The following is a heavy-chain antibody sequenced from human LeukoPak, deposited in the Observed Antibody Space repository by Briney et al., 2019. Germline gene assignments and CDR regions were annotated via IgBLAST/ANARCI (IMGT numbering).Heavy chain of an antibody. CDR3: AKYTYYDILTGYCDFDY. J-gene: IGHJ4*02. CDR2: ISGSGGST. CDR1: GFKFSDHY. D-gene: IGHD3-9*01. V-gene: IGHV3-23*01. Sequence: GGSQRLSCAASGFKFSDHYIDWVRQAPGKGLEWVSAISGSGGSTYYADSVKGRFTISRDNSKNTLYLQMNSLRAEDTAVYYCAKYTYYDILTGYCDFDYWGQGTLVTVSS.